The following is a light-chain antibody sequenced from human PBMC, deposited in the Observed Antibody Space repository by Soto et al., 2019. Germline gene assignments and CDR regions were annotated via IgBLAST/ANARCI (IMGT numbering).Light chain of an antibody. J-gene: IGKJ2*01. CDR2: GAS. Sequence: IVLTQSPGTLSLSPGERATLSCRASQSITSSYLAWYQQKPGQAPRLLIYGASRRATDIPDRFSGSGSGTDFTLTISRLEPKDFAVYYCQLYDSSSYTFGQGTKVDIK. CDR1: QSITSSY. CDR3: QLYDSSSYT. V-gene: IGKV3-20*01.